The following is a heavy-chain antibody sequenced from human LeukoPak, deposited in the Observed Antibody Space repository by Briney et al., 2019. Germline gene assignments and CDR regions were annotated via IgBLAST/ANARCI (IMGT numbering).Heavy chain of an antibody. J-gene: IGHJ4*02. D-gene: IGHD3-16*02. Sequence: SGGSIDSTNWWNWVRQPPGKGLEWIGEIHHDGRINYNPSLKSRVTLSVDKSKNQFSLRLNPVTAADTAMYYCARSHDHLWGNYPDYWGQGTLVTVSS. CDR2: IHHDGRI. CDR1: GGSIDSTNW. V-gene: IGHV4-4*02. CDR3: ARSHDHLWGNYPDY.